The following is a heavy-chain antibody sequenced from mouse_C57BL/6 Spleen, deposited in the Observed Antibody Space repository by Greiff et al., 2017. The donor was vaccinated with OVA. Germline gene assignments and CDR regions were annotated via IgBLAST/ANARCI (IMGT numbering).Heavy chain of an antibody. Sequence: QVQLQQPGTELVKPGASVKLSCKASGYTFTSYWLHWVKQRPGQGLEWIGHINPSNGGTHYNEKFKSKATLTVDKSSSTAYMQLSSLTSEDSAGYYCARSRGYDYDDAMDYWGQGTSVTVSS. CDR3: ARSRGYDYDDAMDY. D-gene: IGHD2-4*01. J-gene: IGHJ4*01. CDR2: INPSNGGT. V-gene: IGHV1-53*01. CDR1: GYTFTSYW.